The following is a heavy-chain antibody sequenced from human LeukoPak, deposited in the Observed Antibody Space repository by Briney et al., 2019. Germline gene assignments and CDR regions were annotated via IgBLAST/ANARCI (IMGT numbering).Heavy chain of an antibody. CDR2: INHSGST. CDR1: GGSFSGYY. D-gene: IGHD2-15*01. CDR3: ARGEGSFDY. V-gene: IGHV4-34*01. J-gene: IGHJ4*02. Sequence: SETLSLTCAVYGGSFSGYYWSWIRQPPGKGLEWIGEINHSGSTNYNPSLKSRVTISVDTSKNQFSLKLSSVTAADTAVCYCARGEGSFDYWGQGTLVTVSS.